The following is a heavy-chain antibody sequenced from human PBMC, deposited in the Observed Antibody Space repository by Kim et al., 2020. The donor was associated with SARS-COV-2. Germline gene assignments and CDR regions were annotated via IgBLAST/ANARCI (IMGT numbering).Heavy chain of an antibody. CDR3: AIISGGNWHFDL. D-gene: IGHD1-20*01. CDR2: INPNNGDT. CDR1: GHSFSIYH. V-gene: IGHV1-2*02. J-gene: IGHJ2*01. Sequence: ASVKVSCKASGHSFSIYHIHWVRQAPGQGLEWMGWINPNNGDTKYPQKFQGRVAMTRDTSSTVYMELNGLISDDTAVYYCAIISGGNWHFDLWGRGTLVTVSS.